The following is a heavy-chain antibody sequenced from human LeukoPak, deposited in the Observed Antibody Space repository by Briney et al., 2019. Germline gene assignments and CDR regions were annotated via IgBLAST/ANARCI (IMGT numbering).Heavy chain of an antibody. D-gene: IGHD6-19*01. CDR2: ISSSGSTI. J-gene: IGHJ4*02. Sequence: GGSLRLSSAASGFIFSAYEMNWVRRAPGKGLEWVSYISSSGSTIYYADSVKGRFTISRDNAKKSLYLQMNSLRAEDTAVYYCARVYSSGWSYWGQGTLVTVSS. CDR1: GFIFSAYE. CDR3: ARVYSSGWSY. V-gene: IGHV3-48*03.